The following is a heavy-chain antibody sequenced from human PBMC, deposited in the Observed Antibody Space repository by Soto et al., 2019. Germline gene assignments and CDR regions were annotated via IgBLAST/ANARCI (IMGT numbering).Heavy chain of an antibody. Sequence: GASVKVSCKASGGTYSKSGMTRVRDGPGQGXEWKGRISPISNTRNYAQKLHGSTTMIAVETTNTVYMELSNLRSADMGAYYSARAPILVSVTLHENHFDSWGQGSLVTVSS. CDR1: GGTYSKSG. CDR3: ARAPILVSVTLHENHFDS. V-gene: IGHV1-69*13. J-gene: IGHJ4*02. D-gene: IGHD1-26*01. CDR2: ISPISNTR.